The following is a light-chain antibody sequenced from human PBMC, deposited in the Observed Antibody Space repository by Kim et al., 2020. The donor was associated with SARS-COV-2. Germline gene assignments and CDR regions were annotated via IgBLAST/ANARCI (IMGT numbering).Light chain of an antibody. J-gene: IGKJ1*01. CDR2: AAS. CDR1: QGISTY. CDR3: QKYDSGLRT. V-gene: IGKV1-27*01. Sequence: ASVGDRVTITCRASQGISTYLAWYQHKPGKATQLLIHAASTLQSGVPSRFSGSGSGTDFTLTITSLQLEDVATYYCQKYDSGLRTFGQGTKVDIK.